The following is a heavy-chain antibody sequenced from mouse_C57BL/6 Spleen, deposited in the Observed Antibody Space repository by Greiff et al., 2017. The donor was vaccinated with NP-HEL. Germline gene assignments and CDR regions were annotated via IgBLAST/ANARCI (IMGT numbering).Heavy chain of an antibody. V-gene: IGHV1-69*01. CDR3: AREEGYGNHWFAY. D-gene: IGHD2-1*01. J-gene: IGHJ3*01. Sequence: QVQLQQPGAELVMPGASVKLSCKASGYTFTSYWMHWVKQRPGQGLEWIGEIDPSDSYTNYNQKFKGKSPLTVDKSSSTAYMQLSSLTSEDSAVYYCAREEGYGNHWFAYWGQGTLVTVSA. CDR1: GYTFTSYW. CDR2: IDPSDSYT.